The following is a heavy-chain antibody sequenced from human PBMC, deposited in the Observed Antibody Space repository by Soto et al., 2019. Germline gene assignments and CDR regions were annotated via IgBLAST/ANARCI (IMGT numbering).Heavy chain of an antibody. CDR2: INHSGST. CDR3: ATANEDYVWGSYRSPLDY. Sequence: PSETLSLTCAVYGGSFSGYYWSWIRQPPGKGLEWIGEINHSGSTNYNPSLKSRVTISVDTSKNQFSLKLSSVTAADTAVYYCATANEDYVWGSYRSPLDYWGQGTLVTVS. J-gene: IGHJ4*02. CDR1: GGSFSGYY. D-gene: IGHD3-16*02. V-gene: IGHV4-34*01.